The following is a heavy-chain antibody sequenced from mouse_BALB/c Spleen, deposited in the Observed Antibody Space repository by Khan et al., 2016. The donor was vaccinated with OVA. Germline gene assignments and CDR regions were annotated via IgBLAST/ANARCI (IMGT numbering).Heavy chain of an antibody. CDR2: IVPANGNT. CDR1: GFNIKDIY. CDR3: YYSLLHYAMHC. V-gene: IGHV14-3*02. J-gene: IGHJ4*01. Sequence: VQLQQPGAELVKPGASVKLSCTASGFNIKDIYIHWGSQRPEQGLTWIGRIVPANGNTKYDPKSRGKATITADTSSNTAYLNLSSLTSEDTAVQYFYYSLLHYAMHCCSQGTSVTVSS. D-gene: IGHD1-1*01.